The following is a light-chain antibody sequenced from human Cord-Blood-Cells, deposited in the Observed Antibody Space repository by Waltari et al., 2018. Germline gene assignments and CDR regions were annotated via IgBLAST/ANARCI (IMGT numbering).Light chain of an antibody. CDR3: QQYGSSPMYT. Sequence: EIVLTQSPGTLSWSPGEGATLSCRASQSVSSSYLAWYQQKPGQAPRLLIYGSSSRATGIPDRFSGSGSGTDLTLTISRLEPEDFVVYYCQQYGSSPMYTFGQGTKLEIK. J-gene: IGKJ2*01. CDR1: QSVSSSY. V-gene: IGKV3-20*01. CDR2: GSS.